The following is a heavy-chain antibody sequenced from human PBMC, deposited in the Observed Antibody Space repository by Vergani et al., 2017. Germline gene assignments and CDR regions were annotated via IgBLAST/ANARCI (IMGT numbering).Heavy chain of an antibody. D-gene: IGHD5-18*01. J-gene: IGHJ6*04. V-gene: IGHV3-33*06. Sequence: QVQLVESGGGVVQPGRSLRLSCAASGFTFSNYGMHWVRQAPGKGLEWVAVIWYDGSNKYYADSVKGRFTISRDNSKNTLYLQMNSLRAEDTAVYYCAKGPIKGYGYSGGVWGKGTTVTVSS. CDR2: IWYDGSNK. CDR3: AKGPIKGYGYSGGV. CDR1: GFTFSNYG.